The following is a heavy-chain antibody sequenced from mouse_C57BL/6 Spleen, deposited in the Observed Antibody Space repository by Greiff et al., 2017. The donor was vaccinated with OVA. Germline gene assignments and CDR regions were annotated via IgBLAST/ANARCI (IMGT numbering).Heavy chain of an antibody. J-gene: IGHJ1*03. Sequence: EVQLQQSGPELVKPGASVKISCKASGYSFTDYNMNWVKQSNGKSLEWIGVINPNYGTTSYNQKFKGKATLTVDKSSSTAYMQLNSLTSEDSAVYYCARITTVVATYNFDVWGTGTTVTVSS. CDR2: INPNYGTT. D-gene: IGHD1-1*01. V-gene: IGHV1-39*01. CDR1: GYSFTDYN. CDR3: ARITTVVATYNFDV.